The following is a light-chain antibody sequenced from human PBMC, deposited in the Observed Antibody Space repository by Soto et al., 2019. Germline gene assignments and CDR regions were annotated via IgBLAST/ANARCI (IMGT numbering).Light chain of an antibody. CDR3: QSYDSSNLV. V-gene: IGLV6-57*03. J-gene: IGLJ3*02. CDR2: EDN. Sequence: FMLTQPHSVSESPGKTVTISCTRSSGSIASNYVQWYQQRPGSATTTVIYEDNQRPSGVPDRFSGSIDSSSNSASLTISGLKTEDEADYYCQSYDSSNLVFGGGTKLTV. CDR1: SGSIASNY.